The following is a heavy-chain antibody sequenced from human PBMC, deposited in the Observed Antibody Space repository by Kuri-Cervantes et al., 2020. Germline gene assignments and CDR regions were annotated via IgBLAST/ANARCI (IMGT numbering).Heavy chain of an antibody. D-gene: IGHD3-22*01. Sequence: SETLSLTCAVYGRSFSGYYWNWIRQPPGKGLEWIGEINHSGSTNYNPSLKSRVTISIDTSKNQFSLKLSSVTAADTAVYYCARGDFTMTIDVGDVFDIWGQGTMVTVSS. J-gene: IGHJ3*02. CDR2: INHSGST. CDR3: ARGDFTMTIDVGDVFDI. V-gene: IGHV4-34*01. CDR1: GRSFSGYY.